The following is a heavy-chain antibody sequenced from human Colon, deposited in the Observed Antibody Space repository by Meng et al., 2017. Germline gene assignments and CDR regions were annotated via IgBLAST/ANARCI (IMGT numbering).Heavy chain of an antibody. J-gene: IGHJ4*02. CDR1: GGSFSGYY. D-gene: IGHD6-13*01. CDR2: INHSGST. V-gene: IGHV4-34*01. CDR3: ARDGSSWYGPFDY. Sequence: SETLSLTCAVYGGSFSGYYWSWIRQPPGKGLELIGEINHSGSTNYNPSLKSRVTISVDTSKNQFSLKLSSVTAADTAVYYCARDGSSWYGPFDYWGQGTLVTVSS.